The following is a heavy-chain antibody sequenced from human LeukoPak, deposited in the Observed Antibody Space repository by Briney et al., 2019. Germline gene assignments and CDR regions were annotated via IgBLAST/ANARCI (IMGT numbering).Heavy chain of an antibody. CDR3: ARPGYSYGYPYFDY. Sequence: PSGTLSLTCAVYGGSFSGYYWSWIRQPPGKGLEWIGEINHSGSTNYNPSLKSRVTISVDTSKNQFSLKLSSVTAADTAVYYCARPGYSYGYPYFDYWGQGTLVTVSS. CDR1: GGSFSGYY. V-gene: IGHV4-34*01. D-gene: IGHD5-18*01. CDR2: INHSGST. J-gene: IGHJ4*02.